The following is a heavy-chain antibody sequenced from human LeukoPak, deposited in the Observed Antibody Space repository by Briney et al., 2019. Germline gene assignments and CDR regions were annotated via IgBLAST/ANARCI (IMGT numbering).Heavy chain of an antibody. V-gene: IGHV4-59*11. D-gene: IGHD3-10*01. CDR3: ARVYYGSGPYYFDY. CDR1: GGSISSHY. CDR2: IYYSGST. Sequence: PSETLSLTCTVSGGSISSHYWSWIRQPPGKGLEWIGYIYYSGSTNYNPSLKSRVTISVDTSKNQFSLKLSSVTAADTAVYYCARVYYGSGPYYFDYWGQGTLVTVSS. J-gene: IGHJ4*02.